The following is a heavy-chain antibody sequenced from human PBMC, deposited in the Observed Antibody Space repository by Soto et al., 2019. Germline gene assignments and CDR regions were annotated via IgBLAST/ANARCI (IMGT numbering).Heavy chain of an antibody. D-gene: IGHD5-12*01. Sequence: SVKVSCKASGGTFSNDIITWVRQAPGQGLEWMGRIIPLLDMTNYAQKFQGRVTITADKSTSTAYMELNSLRSEDTAVYYCVRDSPIGSTYSGYDGIDYWGQGTLVTVSS. CDR2: IIPLLDMT. CDR1: GGTFSNDI. CDR3: VRDSPIGSTYSGYDGIDY. V-gene: IGHV1-69*04. J-gene: IGHJ4*02.